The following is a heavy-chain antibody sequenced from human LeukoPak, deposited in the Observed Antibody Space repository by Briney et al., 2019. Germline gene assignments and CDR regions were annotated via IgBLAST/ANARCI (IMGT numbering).Heavy chain of an antibody. J-gene: IGHJ4*02. D-gene: IGHD1-26*01. CDR1: GDSISSGGHY. CDR3: ARGGSYDPNFDH. V-gene: IGHV4-30-2*01. Sequence: SETLSLTRTVSGDSISSGGHYGSWIRQPPGKGLGWIGYIYQSGSTYYNPPLKSRVTVSVDRSKNQFSLKLTSVTAADRALYSCARGGSYDPNFDHGGQRTLDTVFS. CDR2: IYQSGST.